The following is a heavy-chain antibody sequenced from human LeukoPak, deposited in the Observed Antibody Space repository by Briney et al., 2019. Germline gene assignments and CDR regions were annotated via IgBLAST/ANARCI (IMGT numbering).Heavy chain of an antibody. Sequence: PSETLSLSCSVSGDSFDNSYCWTWVRQPPGKRPEWIGTIYSSVYTYYNPSLRSRATISGDTSRNLFSPKLISVTAADTAVYYCARGSDDYKLGNHWGHGTLVTVSS. CDR3: ARGSDDYKLGNH. D-gene: IGHD5-24*01. V-gene: IGHV4-39*01. CDR2: IYSSVYT. J-gene: IGHJ5*02. CDR1: GDSFDNSYC.